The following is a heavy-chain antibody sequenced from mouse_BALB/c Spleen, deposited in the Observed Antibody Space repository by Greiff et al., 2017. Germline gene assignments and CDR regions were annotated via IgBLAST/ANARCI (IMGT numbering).Heavy chain of an antibody. CDR3: ARSIYYDYEGFAY. V-gene: IGHV5-17*02. D-gene: IGHD2-4*01. CDR1: GFTFSSFG. J-gene: IGHJ3*01. CDR2: ISSGSSTI. Sequence: EVQGVESGGGLVQPGGSRKLSCAASGFTFSSFGMHWVRQAPEKGLEWVAYISSGSSTIYYADTVKGRFTISRDNPKNTLFLQMTSLRSEDTAMYYCARSIYYDYEGFAYWGQGTLVTVSA.